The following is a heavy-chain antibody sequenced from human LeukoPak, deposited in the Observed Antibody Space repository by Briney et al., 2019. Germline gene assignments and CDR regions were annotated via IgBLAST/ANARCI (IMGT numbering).Heavy chain of an antibody. CDR3: ARAHYDFWSGYSMGDYYYGMDV. Sequence: GRSLRLSCAASGFTFSSYAMHWVRHAPGKGLEWVAVISYDGSNKYYADSVKGRFTISRDNSKNTLYLKMNSLRAEDTAVYYCARAHYDFWSGYSMGDYYYGMDVWGQGTTVAVPS. J-gene: IGHJ6*02. D-gene: IGHD3-3*01. V-gene: IGHV3-30-3*01. CDR2: ISYDGSNK. CDR1: GFTFSSYA.